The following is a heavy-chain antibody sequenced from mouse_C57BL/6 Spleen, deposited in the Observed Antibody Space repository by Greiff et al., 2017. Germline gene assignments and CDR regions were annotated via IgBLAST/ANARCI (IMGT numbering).Heavy chain of an antibody. CDR3: ARDEVANWYFDV. V-gene: IGHV3-6*01. CDR2: ISYDGSN. D-gene: IGHD1-1*02. CDR1: GYSITSGYY. Sequence: DVKLVESGPGLVKPSQSLSLTCSVTGYSITSGYYWNWIRQFPGNKLEWMGYISYDGSNNYNPSLKNRISITRDTSKNQFFLKLNSVTTEDTATYYCARDEVANWYFDVWGTGTTVTVSS. J-gene: IGHJ1*03.